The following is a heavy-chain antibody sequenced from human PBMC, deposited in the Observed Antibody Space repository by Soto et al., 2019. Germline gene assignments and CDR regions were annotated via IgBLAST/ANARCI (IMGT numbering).Heavy chain of an antibody. CDR2: ISGSGGST. CDR3: TTSSSKYSSSSPKSYYGMDV. CDR1: GFTFSSYA. V-gene: IGHV3-23*01. Sequence: GGSLRLSCAASGFTFSSYAMSWVRQAPGKGLEWVSAISGSGGSTYYADSVKGRFTISRDDSKNTLYLQMNSLKTEDTAVYYCTTSSSKYSSSSPKSYYGMDVWGQGTTVTVSS. D-gene: IGHD6-6*01. J-gene: IGHJ6*02.